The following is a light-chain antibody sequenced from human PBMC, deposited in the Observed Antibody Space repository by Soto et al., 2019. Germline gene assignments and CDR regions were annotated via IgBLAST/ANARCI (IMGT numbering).Light chain of an antibody. V-gene: IGKV1-16*02. CDR1: QGINDF. Sequence: DIQMTQSQSSLSASVGDTVTITCRARQGINDFLAWFQQKPGKAPKPLISAASSLQSGVPSKFSGSGSDRDFTLTISSLQPEDSATYYCQQYHSYPVTFGGGTKVEIK. CDR2: AAS. CDR3: QQYHSYPVT. J-gene: IGKJ4*01.